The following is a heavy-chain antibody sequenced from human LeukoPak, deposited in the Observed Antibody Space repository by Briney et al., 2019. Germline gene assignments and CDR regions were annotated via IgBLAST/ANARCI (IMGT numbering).Heavy chain of an antibody. Sequence: ASVKVSRKASGYTFTSYGFSWVRQASGQGLEWMGWISTYYGNTNYAQKLQDRVTMTTDTSTSTAYMELTSLRSDDTAVYYCARVYSTNYYGSGDRPFLFDYWGQGTVATVSS. CDR2: ISTYYGNT. J-gene: IGHJ4*02. D-gene: IGHD3-10*01. V-gene: IGHV1-18*01. CDR3: ARVYSTNYYGSGDRPFLFDY. CDR1: GYTFTSYG.